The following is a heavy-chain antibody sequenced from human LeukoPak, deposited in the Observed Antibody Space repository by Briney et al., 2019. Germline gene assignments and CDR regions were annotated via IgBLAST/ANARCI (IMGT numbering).Heavy chain of an antibody. CDR1: GYTFTSYG. Sequence: ASVKVSCKASGYTFTSYGISWVRQAPGQGLEWMGWISAYNGNTNYAQKLQGRVTMTTDTSTSTAYMELRSLRSDDTAVYYCARDHRVRGVTGFGYWGQGTLVTVSS. J-gene: IGHJ4*02. CDR2: ISAYNGNT. CDR3: ARDHRVRGVTGFGY. V-gene: IGHV1-18*04. D-gene: IGHD3-10*01.